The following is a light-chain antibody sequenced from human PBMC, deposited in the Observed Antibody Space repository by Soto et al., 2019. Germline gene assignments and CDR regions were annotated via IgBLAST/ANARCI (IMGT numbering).Light chain of an antibody. CDR1: RSDVGGYNY. CDR2: EVS. CDR3: SSYTTRTTLYV. Sequence: QSVLTQPPSASGSLGQSVTISCTGTRSDVGGYNYVSWYQQHPGKAPKLLIYEVSKRPSGVPDRFSGSKSGNTASLTVSGLQAEDEADYYCSSYTTRTTLYVFGTGTKVTVL. V-gene: IGLV2-8*01. J-gene: IGLJ1*01.